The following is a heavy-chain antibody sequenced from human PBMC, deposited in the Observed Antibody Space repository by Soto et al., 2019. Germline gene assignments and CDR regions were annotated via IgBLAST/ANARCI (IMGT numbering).Heavy chain of an antibody. J-gene: IGHJ6*02. CDR1: GFTVSSNY. V-gene: IGHV3-53*02. CDR3: ARERYYYDSSGYYYYYYGMDV. CDR2: IYSGGST. D-gene: IGHD3-22*01. Sequence: EVQLVETGGGLIQPGGSLRLSCAASGFTVSSNYMSWVRQAPGKGLEWVSVIYSGGSTYYADSVKGRFTISRDNYKNTLYLQMNSLRAEDTAVYYCARERYYYDSSGYYYYYYGMDVWGQGTTVTVSS.